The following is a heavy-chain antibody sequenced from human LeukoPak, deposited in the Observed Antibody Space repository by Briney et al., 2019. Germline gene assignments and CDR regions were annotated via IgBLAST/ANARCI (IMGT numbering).Heavy chain of an antibody. J-gene: IGHJ4*02. CDR1: GGSISSGGYS. Sequence: SETLSLTCAVSGGSISSGGYSWSWIRQPPGKGLEWIGYIYHSGSTYYNPSLKSRVTISVDTSKNQFSLKLSSVTAADTAVYYCARESPVNDSSGCFFDYWGQGTLVTVSS. V-gene: IGHV4-30-2*01. CDR3: ARESPVNDSSGCFFDY. CDR2: IYHSGST. D-gene: IGHD3-22*01.